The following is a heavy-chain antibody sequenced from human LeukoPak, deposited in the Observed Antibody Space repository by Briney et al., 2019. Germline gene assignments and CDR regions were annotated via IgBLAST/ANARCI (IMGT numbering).Heavy chain of an antibody. CDR1: GGSISSNSYY. D-gene: IGHD3-10*01. CDR3: ARAGGFTMVRGAVNNWFDP. J-gene: IGHJ5*02. CDR2: IYYSGNT. V-gene: IGHV4-39*07. Sequence: SETLSLTCTVSGGSISSNSYYWGWIRQPPGKGLEWIGSIYYSGNTYHNPSLKSRVSISVDTSKNQFSLKLGSVTAADTAVYYCARAGGFTMVRGAVNNWFDPWGQGTLVTVSS.